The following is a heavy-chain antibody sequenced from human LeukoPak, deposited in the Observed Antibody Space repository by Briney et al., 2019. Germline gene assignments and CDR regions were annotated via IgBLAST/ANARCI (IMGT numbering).Heavy chain of an antibody. CDR2: IYTSGST. J-gene: IGHJ4*02. V-gene: IGHV4-4*07. D-gene: IGHD6-6*01. Sequence: SETLSLTCTVSGGSISSYYWSWIRQPAGKGLEWIGRIYTSGSTNYNPSLKSRVTISVDTSKNQISLKVNSVTAADTAVYYCARESYSSSYLFDFWGQGTLVTVSS. CDR1: GGSISSYY. CDR3: ARESYSSSYLFDF.